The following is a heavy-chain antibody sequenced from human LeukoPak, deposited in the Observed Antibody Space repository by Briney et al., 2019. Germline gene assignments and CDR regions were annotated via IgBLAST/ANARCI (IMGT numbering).Heavy chain of an antibody. CDR3: AKDRVVVVPAASDY. Sequence: PGGSLRLSCAASGFSFSSYAMSWVRQAPGKGLGWVSAISGSGGSTYYADSVKGRVTSSRDNSKNTLYLQMNSLRAEDTTVSYCAKDRVVVVPAASDYCGQGTLVTPSS. CDR1: GFSFSSYA. J-gene: IGHJ4*02. CDR2: ISGSGGST. D-gene: IGHD2-2*01. V-gene: IGHV3-23*01.